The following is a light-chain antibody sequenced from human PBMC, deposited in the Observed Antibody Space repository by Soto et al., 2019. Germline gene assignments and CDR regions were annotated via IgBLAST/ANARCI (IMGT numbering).Light chain of an antibody. Sequence: IVLTQSTATLSLSPGERATLSCRASPRVSSYLAWYQQKPGQAPSLLIYDASNMATGIPARFSGSGSGTDFTLIISSLEPEDFAVYYCQQRSNWPPYTFGQGTKLQIK. J-gene: IGKJ2*01. V-gene: IGKV3-11*01. CDR1: PRVSSY. CDR3: QQRSNWPPYT. CDR2: DAS.